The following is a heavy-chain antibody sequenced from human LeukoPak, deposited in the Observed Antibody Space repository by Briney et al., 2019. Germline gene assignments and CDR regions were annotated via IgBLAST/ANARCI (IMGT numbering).Heavy chain of an antibody. CDR1: GFTFSAYA. CDR3: AKDPTHYDILTGYYSYFHY. Sequence: GGSLRLSCEASGFTFSAYAMTWVRQAPGKGLEWVSSIGSDNKPHYSESVKGRFAISRDNSKNTLFLQMNSLRAEDTAVYYCAKDPTHYDILTGYYSYFHYWGQGTLVTVSS. D-gene: IGHD3-9*01. CDR2: IGSDNKP. V-gene: IGHV3-23*01. J-gene: IGHJ4*02.